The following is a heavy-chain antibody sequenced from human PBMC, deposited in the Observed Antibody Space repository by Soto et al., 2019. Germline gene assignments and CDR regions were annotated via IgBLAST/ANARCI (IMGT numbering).Heavy chain of an antibody. J-gene: IGHJ6*03. CDR3: ARRRVGLEWVPSHTTGYYHYYHLAF. Sequence: PSETLSLTCTVSGGSISSYYWSWIRQPPGKGLEWIGYIYYSGSTNYNPSLKSRVTISVDTSKNQFSLKLSSVTAADTAVYYCARRRVGLEWVPSHTTGYYHYYHLAFWGKGTTVTVSS. CDR2: IYYSGST. CDR1: GGSISSYY. V-gene: IGHV4-59*08. D-gene: IGHD3-3*01.